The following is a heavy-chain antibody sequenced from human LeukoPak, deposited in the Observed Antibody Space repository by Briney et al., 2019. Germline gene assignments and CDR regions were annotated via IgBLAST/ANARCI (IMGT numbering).Heavy chain of an antibody. D-gene: IGHD5-18*01. CDR1: GFTFSSFW. CDR3: ARVKRGYSYGS. V-gene: IGHV3-7*01. CDR2: INQDGGEK. J-gene: IGHJ4*02. Sequence: GGSLRLSCAASGFTFSSFWMSWVRQAPGKGLEWVANINQDGGEKNYVDSVKGRFTISRDNAKNSLYLQMNSLRAEDTAVYYCARVKRGYSYGSWGQGTLVTVSS.